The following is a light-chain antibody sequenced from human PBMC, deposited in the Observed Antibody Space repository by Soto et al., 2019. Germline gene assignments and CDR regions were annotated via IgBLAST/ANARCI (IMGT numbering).Light chain of an antibody. CDR3: DSYTSGSSYV. CDR1: KKVVGGYNY. CDR2: DVS. J-gene: IGLJ1*01. Sequence: VLKHASPVFPAPVQSLTSPLPRDKKVVGGYNYVSWYQQHPGKAPKLMIYDVSYRPSGVSDRFSGSKSGNTASLTISGLQSEDEADYYCDSYTSGSSYVFGTGTKVTVL. V-gene: IGLV2-14*01.